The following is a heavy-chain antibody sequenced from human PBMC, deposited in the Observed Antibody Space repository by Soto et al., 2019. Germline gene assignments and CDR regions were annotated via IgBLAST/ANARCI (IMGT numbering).Heavy chain of an antibody. V-gene: IGHV3-30-3*01. J-gene: IGHJ6*02. Sequence: SLRLSCAASGFTFSSYAMHWVRQAPGKGLEWVAVISYDGSNKYYADSVKGRFTISRDNSKNTLYLQMNSLRAEDTAVYYCARGIVTIFGVVIIPHGYYGMDVWGQGTTVTVSS. CDR3: ARGIVTIFGVVIIPHGYYGMDV. CDR2: ISYDGSNK. D-gene: IGHD3-3*01. CDR1: GFTFSSYA.